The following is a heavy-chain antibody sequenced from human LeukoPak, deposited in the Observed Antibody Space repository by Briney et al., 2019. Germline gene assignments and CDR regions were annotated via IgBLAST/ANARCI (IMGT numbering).Heavy chain of an antibody. D-gene: IGHD3-22*01. J-gene: IGHJ4*02. Sequence: HPGGSLRLSCAASGFTFSSYAMSWVRQAPGKGLEWVSAISGSGGSTYYADSVKGRFTISRDNSKNSLYLQMNSLRAEDTALYYCATLAQYYYDSSGYRFRAQFDYWGQGTLVTVSS. V-gene: IGHV3-23*01. CDR3: ATLAQYYYDSSGYRFRAQFDY. CDR1: GFTFSSYA. CDR2: ISGSGGST.